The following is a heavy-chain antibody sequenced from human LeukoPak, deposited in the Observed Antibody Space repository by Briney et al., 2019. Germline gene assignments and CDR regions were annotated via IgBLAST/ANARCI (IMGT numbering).Heavy chain of an antibody. CDR3: AREGSAVAGAFDY. V-gene: IGHV4-34*01. D-gene: IGHD6-19*01. CDR2: INHSGST. J-gene: IGHJ4*02. Sequence: SETLSLTCAVYGGSFSGYYWSWIRQPPGKGLEWIGEINHSGSTNYNPSLKSRVTISVGTSKNQFSLKLSSVTAADTAVYYCAREGSAVAGAFDYWGQGTLVTVSS. CDR1: GGSFSGYY.